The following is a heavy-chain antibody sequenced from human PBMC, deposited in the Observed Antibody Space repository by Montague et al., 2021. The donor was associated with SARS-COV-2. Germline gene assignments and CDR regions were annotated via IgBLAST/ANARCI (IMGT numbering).Heavy chain of an antibody. D-gene: IGHD2-21*02. CDR1: GGSITNSNYY. J-gene: IGHJ4*02. CDR3: ARLSWMPTAEPLTFDY. V-gene: IGHV4-39*01. Sequence: SETLSLTCSVSGGSITNSNYYWVWIHQPPGEGLEWIGRIFYKGSTYYNPYFKSRLTLSVDTSKNQFSLRLRSVTAADTAVYFCARLSWMPTAEPLTFDYWGQGALVTISS. CDR2: IFYKGST.